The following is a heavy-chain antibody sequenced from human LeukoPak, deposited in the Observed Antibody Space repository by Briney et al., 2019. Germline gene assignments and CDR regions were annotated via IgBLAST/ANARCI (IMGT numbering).Heavy chain of an antibody. CDR3: ARRSAKYYYGSGSYFDY. J-gene: IGHJ4*02. V-gene: IGHV4-39*01. CDR1: GGSISSSSYY. CDR2: IYYSGST. Sequence: SETLSLTCTVSGGSISSSSYYWGWIRQPPGKGLEWIGSIYYSGSTYYNPSLKSRVTISLDTSKNQFSLKLSSVTAADTAVYYCARRSAKYYYGSGSYFDYWGQGTLVTVSS. D-gene: IGHD3-10*01.